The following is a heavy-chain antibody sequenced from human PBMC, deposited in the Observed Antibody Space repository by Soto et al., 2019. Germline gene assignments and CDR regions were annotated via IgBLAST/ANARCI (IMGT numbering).Heavy chain of an antibody. D-gene: IGHD3-22*01. CDR2: ISGSGGST. J-gene: IGHJ4*02. CDR1: GFTFSSYA. Sequence: EVQLLESGGGLVQPGGSLRLSCAASGFTFSSYAMSWVRQAPGKGLEWVSAISGSGGSTYYADSVKGRFTISRDNSKNTLYLQMNSLRAEDTAVYYCAKDDSSGCYYGLTATHYWGQGTLVTVSS. CDR3: AKDDSSGCYYGLTATHY. V-gene: IGHV3-23*01.